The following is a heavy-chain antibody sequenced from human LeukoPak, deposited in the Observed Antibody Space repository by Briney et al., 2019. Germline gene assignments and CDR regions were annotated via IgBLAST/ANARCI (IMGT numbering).Heavy chain of an antibody. CDR2: IIPIFGTA. Sequence: SVKVSCKASGGTFSSYAISWVRQAPGQGLEWMGGIIPIFGTANYAQKFQGRVTITADESTSTAYMELSSLRSEDTAVYYCARGSPLLSHYYGMDVWGKGTTVTDSS. D-gene: IGHD2-8*02. CDR1: GGTFSSYA. V-gene: IGHV1-69*13. J-gene: IGHJ6*04. CDR3: ARGSPLLSHYYGMDV.